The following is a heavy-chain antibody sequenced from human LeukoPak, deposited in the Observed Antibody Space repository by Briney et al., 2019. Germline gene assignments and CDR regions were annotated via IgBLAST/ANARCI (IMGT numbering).Heavy chain of an antibody. CDR2: IYYSGST. CDR1: GGSISSTGYC. V-gene: IGHV4-39*01. Sequence: PSETLSLTCAVSGGSISSTGYCWAWIRQPPGKGLEWIGTIYYSGSTYHNTSLKSRITMSVDTSRNQFSLKLSSVDAADTAVYYWAKGGVWDFYSRCLYGFDFWGQGTTVTVSS. J-gene: IGHJ3*01. CDR3: AKGGVWDFYSRCLYGFDF. D-gene: IGHD3-16*01.